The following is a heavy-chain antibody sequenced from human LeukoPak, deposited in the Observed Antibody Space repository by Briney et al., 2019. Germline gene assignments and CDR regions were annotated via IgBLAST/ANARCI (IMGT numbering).Heavy chain of an antibody. D-gene: IGHD2-15*01. J-gene: IGHJ4*02. CDR1: GFIVSTNY. CDR2: IYIGGST. V-gene: IGHV3-66*01. Sequence: GGSLRLSCAASGFIVSTNYMTWVRQAPGKGLEWVSIIYIGGSTEYTDSVKGRFTISRDNSKNTLYLQMNSLRTEDTAVYYCASSGIVVLGATYGSAFDYWGQGTLVTVSS. CDR3: ASSGIVVLGATYGSAFDY.